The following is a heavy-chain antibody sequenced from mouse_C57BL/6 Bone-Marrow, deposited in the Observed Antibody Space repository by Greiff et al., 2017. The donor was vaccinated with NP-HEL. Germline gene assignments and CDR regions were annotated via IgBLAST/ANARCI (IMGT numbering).Heavy chain of an antibody. J-gene: IGHJ2*01. CDR2: INPNNGGN. Sequence: EVQLQQSGPELVKPGASVKIPCKASGYTFTDYNMDWVKQSHGKSLEWIGDINPNNGGNIYNQKFKGKATLTVDKSSSTAYMELRSLTSEDTAVYYCARSAAQATGVFDYWGQGTTLTVSS. V-gene: IGHV1-18*01. D-gene: IGHD3-2*02. CDR3: ARSAAQATGVFDY. CDR1: GYTFTDYN.